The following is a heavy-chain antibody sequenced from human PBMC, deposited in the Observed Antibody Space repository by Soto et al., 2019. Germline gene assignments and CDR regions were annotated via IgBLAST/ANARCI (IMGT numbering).Heavy chain of an antibody. D-gene: IGHD2-2*01. CDR1: GGTFSSYA. CDR2: ISAYNGNT. J-gene: IGHJ5*02. CDR3: ARDSFYCISTSCYAGELPWFDP. Sequence: ASVKVSCKTSGGTFSSYAISWVRQAPGQGLEWMGWISAYNGNTNYAQKLQGRVTMTTDTSTSTAYMELRSLRSDDTAVYYCARDSFYCISTSCYAGELPWFDPWGQGTLVTVSS. V-gene: IGHV1-18*01.